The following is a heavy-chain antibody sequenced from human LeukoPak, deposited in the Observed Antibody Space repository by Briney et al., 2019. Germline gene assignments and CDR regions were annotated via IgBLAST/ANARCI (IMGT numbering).Heavy chain of an antibody. CDR1: GGSISSGSYY. CDR2: IYTSGST. D-gene: IGHD2-15*01. V-gene: IGHV4-61*02. Sequence: SETLSLTCTVSGGSISSGSYYWSWIRQPAGKGLEWIGRIYTSGSTNYNPSLKSRVTISVDTSKNQFSLKLSSVTAADTAVYYCARERRYCSGGSCYSTRALGYWGQGTLVTVSS. CDR3: ARERRYCSGGSCYSTRALGY. J-gene: IGHJ4*02.